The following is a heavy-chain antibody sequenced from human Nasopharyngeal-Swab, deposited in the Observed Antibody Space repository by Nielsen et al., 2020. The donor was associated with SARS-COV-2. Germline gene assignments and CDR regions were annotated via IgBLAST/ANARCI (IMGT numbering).Heavy chain of an antibody. Sequence: ASVKVSCKASGYTFTSYGISWVRQAPGQGLEWMGWISAYNGNTNYAQKLQGRVTMTTDTSTSTAYMELRSLRSDDTAVYYGARDKAYSGSYYNWFDPWGQGTLVTVSS. CDR1: GYTFTSYG. D-gene: IGHD1-26*01. J-gene: IGHJ5*02. V-gene: IGHV1-18*04. CDR2: ISAYNGNT. CDR3: ARDKAYSGSYYNWFDP.